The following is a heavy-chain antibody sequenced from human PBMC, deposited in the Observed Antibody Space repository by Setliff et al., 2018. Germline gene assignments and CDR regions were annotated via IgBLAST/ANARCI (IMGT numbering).Heavy chain of an antibody. V-gene: IGHV3-23*01. CDR2: ISGSGGST. CDR1: GFTFSSYA. Sequence: GSLRLSCAASGFTFSSYAMSWVRQAPGKGLEWVSAISGSGGSTYYADSVKGRFTISRDNSKNTLYLQMNSLRAEDTAVYYCAKALLSTAGSSYYGMDVWGQGTTVTAP. CDR3: AKALLSTAGSSYYGMDV. D-gene: IGHD3-10*01. J-gene: IGHJ6*02.